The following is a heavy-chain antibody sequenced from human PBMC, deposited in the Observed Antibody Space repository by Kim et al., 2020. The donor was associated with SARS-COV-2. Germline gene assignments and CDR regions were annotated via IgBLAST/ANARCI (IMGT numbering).Heavy chain of an antibody. Sequence: GGSLRLSCAASGFTFSSYGMHWVRQAPGKGLEWVAVIWYDGSNKYYADSVKGRFTISRDNSKNTLYLQMNSLRAEDTAVYYCAKDPSGGDCYGFFDYWGQGTLVTVSS. CDR1: GFTFSSYG. CDR2: IWYDGSNK. D-gene: IGHD2-21*02. J-gene: IGHJ4*02. CDR3: AKDPSGGDCYGFFDY. V-gene: IGHV3-33*06.